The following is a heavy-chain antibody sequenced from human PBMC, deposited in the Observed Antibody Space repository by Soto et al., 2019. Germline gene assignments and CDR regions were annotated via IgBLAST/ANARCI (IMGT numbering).Heavy chain of an antibody. CDR1: GFTFSSYA. CDR3: AKNAAQYYEFRSGYYLRGEAMGV. J-gene: IGHJ6*02. D-gene: IGHD3-3*01. CDR2: ISGSGGST. V-gene: IGHV3-23*01. Sequence: EVQLLESGGGLVQPGGSLRLSCAASGFTFSSYAMSWVRQAPGKGLEWVSAISGSGGSTYYADSVKGRFTISRDNSKNTLYLEMISLRDEDTAVYYGAKNAAQYYEFRSGYYLRGEAMGVRGQGTTVTV.